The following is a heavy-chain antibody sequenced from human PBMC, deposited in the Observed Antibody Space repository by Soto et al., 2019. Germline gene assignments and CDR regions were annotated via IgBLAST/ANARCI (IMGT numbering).Heavy chain of an antibody. Sequence: QVQLVQSGSEVKKPGSSVKVSCKASGGTFSDFTLSWLRQAPGRGLEWMGGIIPMIGATNNAQKLKGRITITADKSTGTVDMELNSLRSDDTAVYYCARYWSAGTLYGAFDIWGQGTEVTVSP. V-gene: IGHV1-69*06. J-gene: IGHJ3*02. CDR3: ARYWSAGTLYGAFDI. CDR2: IIPMIGAT. D-gene: IGHD2-15*01. CDR1: GGTFSDFT.